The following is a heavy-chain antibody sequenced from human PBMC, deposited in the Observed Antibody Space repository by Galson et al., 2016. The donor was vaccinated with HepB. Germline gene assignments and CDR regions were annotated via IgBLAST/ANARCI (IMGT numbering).Heavy chain of an antibody. V-gene: IGHV2-5*01. CDR1: GFSLDTDTVA. CDR3: AHSKRLGVFTLFDS. Sequence: PALVKPTQTLTLTCTFSGFSLDTDTVAVGWIRQPPGKALEWLTLLYYNGDKRYNPSLRNRITITGDASKNQVLLTTTNLDPLDTATYYCAHSKRLGVFTLFDSWGQGSLVTVSS. J-gene: IGHJ4*02. D-gene: IGHD7-27*01. CDR2: LYYNGDK.